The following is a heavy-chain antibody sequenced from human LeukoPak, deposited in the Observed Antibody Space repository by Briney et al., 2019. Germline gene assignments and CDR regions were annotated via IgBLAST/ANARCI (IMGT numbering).Heavy chain of an antibody. Sequence: GGSLRLSCAVSGFTFSHYWMTWVRQAPGKGLQWVANIKQDGSEQYYLDSVKGRFIISRDDAKSSMNLQMNRLRAEDTAVYYCARGDLLGLTTGHFDYWGQGTLVTVSS. CDR2: IKQDGSEQ. V-gene: IGHV3-7*03. CDR3: ARGDLLGLTTGHFDY. J-gene: IGHJ4*02. CDR1: GFTFSHYW. D-gene: IGHD4-11*01.